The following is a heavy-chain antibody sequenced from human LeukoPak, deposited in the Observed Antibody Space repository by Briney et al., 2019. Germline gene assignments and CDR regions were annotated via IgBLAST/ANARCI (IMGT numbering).Heavy chain of an antibody. Sequence: SETLSLTCTVSTYSISSGYYWGWIRQPPGMGLEWIGNIYHNGNTYYNPSLKSRVTISVDTSKKQFSLKLRTATAADTAVYYCARIEAVTRGYNHAYYFDYWGQGTLVTVSS. CDR3: ARIEAVTRGYNHAYYFDY. D-gene: IGHD5-18*01. CDR2: IYHNGNT. J-gene: IGHJ4*02. CDR1: TYSISSGYY. V-gene: IGHV4-38-2*02.